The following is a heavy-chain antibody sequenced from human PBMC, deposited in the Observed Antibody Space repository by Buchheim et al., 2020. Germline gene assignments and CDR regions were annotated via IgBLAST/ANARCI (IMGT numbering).Heavy chain of an antibody. D-gene: IGHD3-3*01. CDR3: ARVTMYSDFWSGRNWFDP. CDR1: GFTFSSYW. Sequence: ELQLVESGGGLVQPGGSLRLSCAASGFTFSSYWMTWVRQAPGRGLEWVANIKEDGGDKYYIDSVKGRFTISRDNAKNSLYLQMNSLRAEDTAVYYCARVTMYSDFWSGRNWFDPWGQGTL. V-gene: IGHV3-7*01. J-gene: IGHJ5*02. CDR2: IKEDGGDK.